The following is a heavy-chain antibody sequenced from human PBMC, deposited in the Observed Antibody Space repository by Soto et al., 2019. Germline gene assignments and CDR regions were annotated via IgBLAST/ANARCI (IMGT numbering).Heavy chain of an antibody. Sequence: ASVKVSCKASGGTFSSYAISWVRQAPGQGLEWMGGIIPIFDTANYAQKFQGSVTITADESTSTAYMELSSLISEDTAVYYCARGNGWAPSQYYYYGMDVWGQGTTVTVSS. CDR2: IIPIFDTA. CDR1: GGTFSSYA. D-gene: IGHD1-26*01. J-gene: IGHJ6*02. V-gene: IGHV1-69*13. CDR3: ARGNGWAPSQYYYYGMDV.